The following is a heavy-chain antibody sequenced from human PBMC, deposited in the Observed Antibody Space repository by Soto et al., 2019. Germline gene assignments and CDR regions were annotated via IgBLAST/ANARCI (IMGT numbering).Heavy chain of an antibody. J-gene: IGHJ4*02. Sequence: GGSLRLSCTASGFTFGDYPMSWFRQAPGKVLNCVGFIRSKAYGGATEYAASVKGRFTIARDNSKNTVYLQMNSLRAEDTAVYYCARCEGSMSYCFYFGCWGQGTPVTVSS. CDR3: ARCEGSMSYCFYFGC. CDR2: IRSKAYGGAT. V-gene: IGHV3-49*03. D-gene: IGHD3-10*01. CDR1: GFTFGDYP.